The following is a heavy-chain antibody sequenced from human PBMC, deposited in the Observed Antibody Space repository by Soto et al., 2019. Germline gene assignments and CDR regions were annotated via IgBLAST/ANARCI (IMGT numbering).Heavy chain of an antibody. CDR3: ARGQRFSDWFDP. J-gene: IGHJ5*02. CDR1: GGAINSYY. Sequence: SETVSLTCTVSGGAINSYYWTWIRQPAGKGLEWIGRIYSSGSTKYNPSLQSRVTMSLDTSKNQFSLRLTSVTAADTAVYYCARGQRFSDWFDPWGQGTLVTVSS. V-gene: IGHV4-4*07. CDR2: IYSSGST. D-gene: IGHD3-3*01.